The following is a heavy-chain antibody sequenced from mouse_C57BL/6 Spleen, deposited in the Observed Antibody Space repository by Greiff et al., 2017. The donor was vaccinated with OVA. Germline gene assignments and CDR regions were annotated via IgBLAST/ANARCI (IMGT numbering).Heavy chain of an antibody. CDR1: GFSLTSYG. D-gene: IGHD1-1*01. CDR3: AKYYGSSYAMDY. J-gene: IGHJ4*01. CDR2: IWRGGST. V-gene: IGHV2-5*01. Sequence: VKLQESGPGLVQPSQSLSITCTVSGFSLTSYGVHWVRQSPGKGLEWLGVIWRGGSTDYNAAFMSRLSITKDNSKSQVFFKMNSLQADDTAIYYCAKYYGSSYAMDYWGQGTSVTVSS.